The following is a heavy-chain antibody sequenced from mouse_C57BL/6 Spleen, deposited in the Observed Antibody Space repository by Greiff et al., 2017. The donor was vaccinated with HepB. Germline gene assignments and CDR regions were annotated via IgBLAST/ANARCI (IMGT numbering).Heavy chain of an antibody. CDR2: IYPGSGRT. D-gene: IGHD2-9*01. Sequence: QVQLQESGAELVKPGASVKVSCKASGYTFTSYLITWVKQRPGQGLAWIGDIYPGSGRTNYNEKFKSKATLTVDTSSSTAYMQLSSLTSEDSAVYVCACSYYGYPAWFAYWGQGTLVTVSA. CDR1: GYTFTSYL. CDR3: ACSYYGYPAWFAY. V-gene: IGHV1-55*01. J-gene: IGHJ3*01.